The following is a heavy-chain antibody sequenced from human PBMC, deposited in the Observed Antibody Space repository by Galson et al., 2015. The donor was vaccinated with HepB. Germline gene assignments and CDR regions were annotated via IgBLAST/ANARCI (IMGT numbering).Heavy chain of an antibody. V-gene: IGHV3-48*02. CDR2: ITSGSSAT. J-gene: IGHJ4*02. CDR3: SRDPGIADSWYYFDC. Sequence: SLRLSCAASGFTFRSHSMTWVRQAPGKGLEWISYITSGSSATYYAESVRGRFTISRDDAENSLYLQMNSLKDEDTAVYYWSRDPGIADSWYYFDCWGQGTLVTVSS. CDR1: GFTFRSHS. D-gene: IGHD6-13*01.